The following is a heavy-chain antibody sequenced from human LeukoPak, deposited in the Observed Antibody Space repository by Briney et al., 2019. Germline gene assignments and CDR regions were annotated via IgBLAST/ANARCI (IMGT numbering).Heavy chain of an antibody. D-gene: IGHD3-22*01. V-gene: IGHV1-46*01. J-gene: IGHJ5*02. CDR2: ISPSAGST. CDR1: GYTFTRYE. Sequence: GASVKVSCKASGYTFTRYEMHWVRQAPGQGPEWMGKISPSAGSTTSAQKFQGRVTMTTDTSTSTAYMEVKSLRSDDTAVYFCARDGRHRLSGYGGWFDPWGQGTLVTVSS. CDR3: ARDGRHRLSGYGGWFDP.